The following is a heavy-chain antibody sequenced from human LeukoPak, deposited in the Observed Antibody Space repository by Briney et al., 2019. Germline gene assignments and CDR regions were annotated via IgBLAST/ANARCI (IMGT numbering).Heavy chain of an antibody. Sequence: SETLSLTCTVSGGSISSSSYYWGWIRQPPGKGLEWIGSIYYSGSTYYNPSLKSRVTISVDTSKNQFSLKLSSVTAADTAVYYCARGDPGGIWDWGQGTLVTVSS. CDR3: ARGDPGGIWD. CDR1: GGSISSSSYY. CDR2: IYYSGST. J-gene: IGHJ4*02. V-gene: IGHV4-39*07. D-gene: IGHD3-16*01.